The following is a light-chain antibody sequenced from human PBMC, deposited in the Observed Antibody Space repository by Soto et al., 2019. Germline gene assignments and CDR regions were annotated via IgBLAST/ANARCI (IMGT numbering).Light chain of an antibody. CDR1: RSDVGGYNS. CDR2: DVD. Sequence: QSAPTQHASGSGAPGESIPISCTGTRSDVGGYNSVSRYQQHPGKAPKLILYDVDDRPSGVSYRFSGPKSGNTASLTISGLKAADEADYFCSSFTSSITNVFGSGSEVTV. CDR3: SSFTSSITNV. J-gene: IGLJ1*01. V-gene: IGLV2-14*03.